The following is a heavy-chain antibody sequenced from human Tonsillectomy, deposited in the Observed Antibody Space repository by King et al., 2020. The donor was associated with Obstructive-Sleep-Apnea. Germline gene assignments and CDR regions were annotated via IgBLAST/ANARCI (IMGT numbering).Heavy chain of an antibody. J-gene: IGHJ4*02. CDR1: GFTFSNAW. V-gene: IGHV3-15*01. CDR2: IKRKTDGETT. D-gene: IGHD1-26*01. CDR3: TTGVLGATKR. Sequence: DVQLVESGGDLVKPGGSLRLSCAASGFTFSNAWMSWVRQAPGKGLEWVGRIKRKTDGETTDYAAPVKGRFTISRDDSKNTLYLQMNSLKTEDTAIYYCTTGVLGATKRWGQGTLVTVSS.